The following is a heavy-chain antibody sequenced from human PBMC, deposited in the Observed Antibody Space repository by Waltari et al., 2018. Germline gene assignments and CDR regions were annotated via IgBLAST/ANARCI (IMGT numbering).Heavy chain of an antibody. CDR3: ARAEWLRPDYHYYYYYGMDV. J-gene: IGHJ6*02. V-gene: IGHV1-69*01. CDR2: IIPIFGTA. D-gene: IGHD5-12*01. Sequence: QVRLVQSGAEVKKPGSSVKVSCKASGGTFSSYAISWVRQAPGQGLEWMGGIIPIFGTANYAQKFQGRVTITADESTSTAYMELSSLRSEDTAVYYCARAEWLRPDYHYYYYYGMDVWGQGTTVTVSS. CDR1: GGTFSSYA.